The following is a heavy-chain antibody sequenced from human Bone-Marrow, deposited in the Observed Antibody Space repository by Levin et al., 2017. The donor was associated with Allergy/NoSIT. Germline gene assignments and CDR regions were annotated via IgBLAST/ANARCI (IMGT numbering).Heavy chain of an antibody. V-gene: IGHV4-31*03. J-gene: IGHJ3*02. Sequence: SETLSLTCTVSGDSISSTGYYWSWIRQHPGTGLEWIGYIYFSGTTYYNPSLQSRPTISVDTSKNQFSLKLRSLTAADTAVYYCARDRKDFGAFDIWGQGTMVTVSS. CDR1: GDSISSTGYY. D-gene: IGHD3-10*01. CDR2: IYFSGTT. CDR3: ARDRKDFGAFDI.